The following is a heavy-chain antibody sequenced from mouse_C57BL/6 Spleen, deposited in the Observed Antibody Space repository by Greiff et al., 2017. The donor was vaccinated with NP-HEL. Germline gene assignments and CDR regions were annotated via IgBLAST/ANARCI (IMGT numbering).Heavy chain of an antibody. CDR1: GYTFTSYW. CDR2: IDPSDSYT. V-gene: IGHV1-69*01. Sequence: QVQLQQPGAELVMPGASVKLSCKASGYTFTSYWMHWVKQRPGQGLAWIGEIDPSDSYTNYNQKFKGKSTLTVDKSSSTAYMQLSSLTSEDSAVYYCASGYGSSPWFAYWGQGTLVTVSA. J-gene: IGHJ3*01. D-gene: IGHD1-1*01. CDR3: ASGYGSSPWFAY.